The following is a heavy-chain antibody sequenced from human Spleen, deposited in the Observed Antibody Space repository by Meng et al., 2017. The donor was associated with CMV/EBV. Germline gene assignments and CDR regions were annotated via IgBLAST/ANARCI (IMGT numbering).Heavy chain of an antibody. CDR2: ISTYNGNI. V-gene: IGHV1-18*01. CDR1: GYTFTSYG. Sequence: ASVKVSCKASGYTFTSYGITWVRQAPGQGLEWMGWISTYNGNINYAQKFQGRVTMTEDTSTDTAYMELSSLRSEETAVYYCAMASSLVVIATQGGFDYWGQGTLVTVSS. CDR3: AMASSLVVIATQGGFDY. J-gene: IGHJ4*02. D-gene: IGHD2-2*01.